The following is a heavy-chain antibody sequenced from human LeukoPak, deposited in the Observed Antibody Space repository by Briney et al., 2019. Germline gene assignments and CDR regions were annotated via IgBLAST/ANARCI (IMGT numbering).Heavy chain of an antibody. D-gene: IGHD1-26*01. J-gene: IGHJ4*02. Sequence: GGSLRLSCAATGFTFSSYAMSWVRQASGKGLEWVSAISGSGGSTYYADSVKGRFTISRDNSKNTLYLQMNSLRAEDTAVYYCATLGATIITVYYFDYWGQGTLVTVSS. V-gene: IGHV3-23*01. CDR1: GFTFSSYA. CDR3: ATLGATIITVYYFDY. CDR2: ISGSGGST.